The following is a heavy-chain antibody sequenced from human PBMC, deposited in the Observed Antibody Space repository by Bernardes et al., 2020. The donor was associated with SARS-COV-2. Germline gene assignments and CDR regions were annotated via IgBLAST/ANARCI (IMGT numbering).Heavy chain of an antibody. CDR3: TREQYCSGGSCYERFDP. CDR2: IYIGGNT. D-gene: IGHD2-15*01. CDR1: GFTVRSYY. Sequence: GGTLTLSCAASGFTVRSYYMSWVRQAPGKGLEWVSVIYIGGNTYYADSVKGRFTISRDNSKNTLHLQMNSLRAEDTAVYYCTREQYCSGGSCYERFDPWGQGTLVTVYS. J-gene: IGHJ5*02. V-gene: IGHV3-53*01.